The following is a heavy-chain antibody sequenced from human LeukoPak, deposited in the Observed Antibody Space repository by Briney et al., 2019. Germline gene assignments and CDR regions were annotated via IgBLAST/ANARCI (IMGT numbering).Heavy chain of an antibody. CDR3: ARVDRYCSGGSCWVDY. V-gene: IGHV1-18*01. CDR2: ISAYNGNT. J-gene: IGHJ4*02. Sequence: ASVKVSCKASGYTFTSYGISWVRQAPGQGLEWMGWISAYNGNTNYAQKLQGRVTMTTDTSTSTAYMELRSLRSDDTAVYYCARVDRYCSGGSCWVDYWGQGTLVTVSS. D-gene: IGHD2-15*01. CDR1: GYTFTSYG.